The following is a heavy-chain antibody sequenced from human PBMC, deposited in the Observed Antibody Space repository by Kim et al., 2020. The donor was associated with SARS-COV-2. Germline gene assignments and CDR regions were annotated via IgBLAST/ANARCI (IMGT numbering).Heavy chain of an antibody. J-gene: IGHJ4*02. D-gene: IGHD6-13*01. Sequence: SETLSLTCAVSGGSISSSNWWSWVRQPPGKGLEWIGEIYHSGSTNYNPSLKSRVTISVDKSKNQFSLKLSSVTAADTAVYYCARAGIAAAGTTFAYWGQRTLVTVSP. CDR2: IYHSGST. V-gene: IGHV4-4*02. CDR3: ARAGIAAAGTTFAY. CDR1: GGSISSSNW.